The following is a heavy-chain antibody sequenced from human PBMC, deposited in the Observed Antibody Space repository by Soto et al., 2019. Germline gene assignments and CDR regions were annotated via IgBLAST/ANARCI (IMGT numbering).Heavy chain of an antibody. CDR2: MYYTGVT. V-gene: IGHV4-61*01. Sequence: SETLSLTCSVSGGSVRSGNHFWNWIRQPPGRGLGWLGYMYYTGVTNYNPSLKSRVSMSVDTSKDQFSLNLTSLTAADTAVYYCARSSGGVFGIIIEGSNWLAPWGQGSLVTVSS. CDR1: GGSVRSGNHF. J-gene: IGHJ5*02. D-gene: IGHD3-16*02. CDR3: ARSSGGVFGIIIEGSNWLAP.